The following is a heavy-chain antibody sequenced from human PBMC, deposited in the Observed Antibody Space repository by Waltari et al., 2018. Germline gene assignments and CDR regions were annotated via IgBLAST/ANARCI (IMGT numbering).Heavy chain of an antibody. V-gene: IGHV3-74*03. D-gene: IGHD4-17*01. J-gene: IGHJ4*02. CDR1: GFTFSRYW. CDR3: VRAQRGYGDV. Sequence: EVQLVESGGALVQPGGSLSLSCATSGFTFSRYWMHWVRQAPGEGLMWVSHIESDESRTTYADSVKGRFTISRDNAKNTVYLQMSSLRGEDTAVYYCVRAQRGYGDVWGQGTLVIVSS. CDR2: IESDESRT.